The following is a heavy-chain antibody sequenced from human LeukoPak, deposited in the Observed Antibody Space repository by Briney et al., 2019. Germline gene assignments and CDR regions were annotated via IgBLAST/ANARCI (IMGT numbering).Heavy chain of an antibody. CDR2: IYPGDSDT. Sequence: GESLEISCKGSGYSFTSYWIGWVRQMPGKGLEWMGIIYPGDSDTRYSPSFQGQVTISADKSISTAYLQWSSLKAPDTAMYYCARQNLYYYDSSGYSYYFDYWGQGTLVTVSS. J-gene: IGHJ4*02. CDR3: ARQNLYYYDSSGYSYYFDY. D-gene: IGHD3-22*01. V-gene: IGHV5-51*01. CDR1: GYSFTSYW.